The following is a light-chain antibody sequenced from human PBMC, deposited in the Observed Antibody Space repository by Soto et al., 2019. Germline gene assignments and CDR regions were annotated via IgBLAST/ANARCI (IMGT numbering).Light chain of an antibody. CDR3: QQYNSYWT. Sequence: DIQMTQSPSTLSASVGDRVTITCRASQSISSWLAWYEQKPGKAPKLLIYKASSLEGGVQSRFSGSGSGTEFTLTISSLQPDDFATYYCQQYNSYWTFGQGTKVEIK. CDR2: KAS. V-gene: IGKV1-5*03. CDR1: QSISSW. J-gene: IGKJ1*01.